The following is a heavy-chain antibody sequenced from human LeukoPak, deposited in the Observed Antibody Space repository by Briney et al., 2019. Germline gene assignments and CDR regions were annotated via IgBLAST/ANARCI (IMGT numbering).Heavy chain of an antibody. CDR1: GFTFSSYA. CDR2: ISGSGGST. D-gene: IGHD2-2*01. J-gene: IGHJ4*02. CDR3: AKDHKLGYCSSTSCYPFDY. Sequence: GGSLRLSCAASGFTFSSYAMSWVRQAPGTGLEWVSAISGSGGSTYYADSVKGRFTISRDNSKNTLYLQMNSLRAEDTAVYYCAKDHKLGYCSSTSCYPFDYWGQGTLVTVSS. V-gene: IGHV3-23*01.